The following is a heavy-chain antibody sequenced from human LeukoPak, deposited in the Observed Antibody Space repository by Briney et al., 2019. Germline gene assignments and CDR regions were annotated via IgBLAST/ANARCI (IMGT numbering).Heavy chain of an antibody. D-gene: IGHD2-2*01. Sequence: ASVKVSCKASGGTFSSYAISWVRQAPGQGLEWMGIINPSGGSTSYAQKFQGRVTMTRDTSTSTVYMELSSLRSEDTAVYYCARGGMDQLLIDYWGQGTLVTVSS. CDR1: GGTFSSYA. J-gene: IGHJ4*02. CDR2: INPSGGST. V-gene: IGHV1-46*01. CDR3: ARGGMDQLLIDY.